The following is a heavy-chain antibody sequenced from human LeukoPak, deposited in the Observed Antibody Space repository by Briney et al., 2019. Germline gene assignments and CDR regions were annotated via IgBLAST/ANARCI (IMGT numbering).Heavy chain of an antibody. J-gene: IGHJ5*02. CDR3: ARARIAVAGWFDP. CDR2: ISSSSSYI. V-gene: IGHV3-21*01. Sequence: PGGSLRLSCAASGFTFSSYSMNWVRQAPGKGLEWVSSISSSSSYIYYADSVKGRFTISRDNAKNSLYLQMNSLRAEDTAVYYCARARIAVAGWFDPWGQGTLVTVSS. CDR1: GFTFSSYS. D-gene: IGHD6-19*01.